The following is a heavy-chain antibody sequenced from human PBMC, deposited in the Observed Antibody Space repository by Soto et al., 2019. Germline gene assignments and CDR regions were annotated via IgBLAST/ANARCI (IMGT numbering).Heavy chain of an antibody. J-gene: IGHJ4*02. CDR2: ISSNGGST. D-gene: IGHD3-10*01. CDR1: GFTFSSYA. V-gene: IGHV3-64D*06. Sequence: GGSLRLSCSASGFTFSSYAMHWVRQAPGKGLEYVSAISSNGGSTYYADSVKGRFTISRDNSKNTLYLQMSSLRAEDTAVYYCVKGIRPSFGDLTDYFDYWGQGTLVTVSS. CDR3: VKGIRPSFGDLTDYFDY.